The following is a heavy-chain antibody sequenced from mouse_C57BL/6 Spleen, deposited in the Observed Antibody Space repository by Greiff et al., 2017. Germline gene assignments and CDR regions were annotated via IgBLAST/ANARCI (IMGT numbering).Heavy chain of an antibody. Sequence: QVQLQQPGPELVKPGASVKLSCKASGYTFTSYWMHWVKQRPGQGLEWIGNINPSNGGTNYNEKFKSKATLTVDKSSSTAYMQLSSLTSEDSAVYYCAGTTVVATDWYFDVWGTGTTVTVSS. D-gene: IGHD1-1*01. CDR2: INPSNGGT. CDR3: AGTTVVATDWYFDV. CDR1: GYTFTSYW. J-gene: IGHJ1*03. V-gene: IGHV1-53*01.